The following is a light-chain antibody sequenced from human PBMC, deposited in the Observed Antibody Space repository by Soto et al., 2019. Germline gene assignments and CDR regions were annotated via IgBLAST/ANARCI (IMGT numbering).Light chain of an antibody. J-gene: IGKJ1*01. V-gene: IGKV1-5*03. CDR2: KAS. CDR1: QTISTL. CDR3: QQYNSYPWT. Sequence: IQIPQSPSTLSASVGDIVTFTCRASQTISTLLAWYQQKPWEAPKLLIYKASTLEVGVPSRFSGSGSGTDFTLTINTLQPADFATYYCQQYNSYPWTFGQGTKV.